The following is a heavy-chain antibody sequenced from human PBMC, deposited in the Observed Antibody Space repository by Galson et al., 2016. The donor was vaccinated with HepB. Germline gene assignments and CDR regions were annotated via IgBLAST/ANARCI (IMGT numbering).Heavy chain of an antibody. CDR1: GDSVGYYY. V-gene: IGHV4-59*02. D-gene: IGHD2-21*02. CDR3: ARRSFCGDDCFPFDS. Sequence: LSLTCTVSGDSVGYYYWSWIRRPPGKGLDWIGYISYDGNTNYNPSLKSRVTISLDTSKNQIFLNLTSVTTAVTAVYYCARRSFCGDDCFPFDSWGQGTLVFVSS. CDR2: ISYDGNT. J-gene: IGHJ4*02.